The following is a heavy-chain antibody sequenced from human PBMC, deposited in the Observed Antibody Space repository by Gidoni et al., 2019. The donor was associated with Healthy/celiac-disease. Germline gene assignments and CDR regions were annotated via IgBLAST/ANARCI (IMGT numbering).Heavy chain of an antibody. CDR2: ISSSGSTI. D-gene: IGHD3-10*01. Sequence: EVQLVESGGGLVPPGGSLRLSCAASGFTCSSYEMNWVRQAPGKGLEWVSYISSSGSTIYYADSVKGRFTISRDNAKNSLYLQMNSLRAEDTAVYYCARVLPRESVFDYWGQGTLVTVSS. V-gene: IGHV3-48*03. J-gene: IGHJ4*02. CDR1: GFTCSSYE. CDR3: ARVLPRESVFDY.